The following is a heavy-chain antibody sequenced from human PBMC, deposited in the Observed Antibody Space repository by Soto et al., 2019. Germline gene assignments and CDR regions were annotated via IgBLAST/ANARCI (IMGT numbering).Heavy chain of an antibody. D-gene: IGHD2-15*01. CDR3: ARDGTNNTYYCSGGSCYNLYYYYGMDV. V-gene: IGHV1-18*01. CDR1: GYTFTSYG. J-gene: IGHJ6*02. Sequence: QVQLVQSGAEVKKPGASVKVSCKASGYTFTSYGISWVRQAPGQGLEWMGWISAYNGNTNYAQKLQGRVIMTTDTSTGTAYREMRSLGSEDTAVYYWARDGTNNTYYCSGGSCYNLYYYYGMDVWGQGTTVTVSS. CDR2: ISAYNGNT.